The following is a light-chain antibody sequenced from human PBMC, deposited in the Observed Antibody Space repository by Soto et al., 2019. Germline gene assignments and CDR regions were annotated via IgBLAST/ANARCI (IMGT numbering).Light chain of an antibody. V-gene: IGLV3-1*01. CDR2: QDS. CDR1: KLGDKY. J-gene: IGLJ1*01. CDR3: QAWDSSTAFYV. Sequence: SYELTQPPSVSVSPGQTASITCSGDKLGDKYACWYQQKPGQSPVLVIYQDSKRPSGIPERFSGSNSGNTATLTISGTQAMDEADYYCQAWDSSTAFYVFGTGTKRTGL.